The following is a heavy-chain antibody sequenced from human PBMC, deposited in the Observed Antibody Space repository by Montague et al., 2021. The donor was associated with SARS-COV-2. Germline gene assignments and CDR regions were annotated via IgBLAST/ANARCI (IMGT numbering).Heavy chain of an antibody. CDR1: GASITTYY. J-gene: IGHJ4*02. D-gene: IGHD3-10*01. V-gene: IGHV4-59*01. Sequence: SETLSLTCSVSGASITTYYWSWIRQAPGKGLEWIARIFRSGHTNYNPSLRSRVAISIDTSRDQFSLSLTSITAADTAVYYCARQPYLASAYYFDYWGLGTLVTVSS. CDR3: ARQPYLASAYYFDY. CDR2: IFRSGHT.